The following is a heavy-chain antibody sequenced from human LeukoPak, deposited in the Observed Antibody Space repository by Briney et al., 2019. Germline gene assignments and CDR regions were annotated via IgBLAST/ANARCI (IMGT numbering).Heavy chain of an antibody. Sequence: SETLSLTCTVSGGSVSSGSYYWSWIRQPPGKGLEWIGYIYYSGSTNYNPSLKSRVTISVDTSKNQFSLKLSSVTAADTAVYYCARVGYCSGGSCYSGSYYYYGMDVWGQGTTVTVSS. D-gene: IGHD2-15*01. CDR1: GGSVSSGSYY. CDR3: ARVGYCSGGSCYSGSYYYYGMDV. CDR2: IYYSGST. V-gene: IGHV4-61*01. J-gene: IGHJ6*02.